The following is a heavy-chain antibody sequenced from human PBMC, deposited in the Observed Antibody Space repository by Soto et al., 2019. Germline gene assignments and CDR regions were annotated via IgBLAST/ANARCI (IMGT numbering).Heavy chain of an antibody. Sequence: QVQLQESGPGLVKPSQTLSLTCTVSGGSISSGGYYWSWIRQHPGKGLEWIGYIYHSGSTYYNPSLKSRVTISVDTSKNQFSLKLSSVTAADTAVYYCATGDYDGHKAFDIWGQGTMVTVSS. CDR2: IYHSGST. CDR3: ATGDYDGHKAFDI. J-gene: IGHJ3*02. CDR1: GGSISSGGYY. V-gene: IGHV4-31*03. D-gene: IGHD4-17*01.